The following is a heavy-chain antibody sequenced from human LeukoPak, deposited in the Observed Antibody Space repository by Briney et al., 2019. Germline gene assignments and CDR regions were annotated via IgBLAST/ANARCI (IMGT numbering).Heavy chain of an antibody. V-gene: IGHV3-64D*06. Sequence: GGSLRLSCSASGFTFSRYAMHWVRQAPGKGLEYVSAISSSGGSTYYADSVKGGFTISRDNSKDTLYLQMGSLRAEDTTVYYCVKSAGFDWLSPLDAFDIWGQGTMVTVSS. CDR1: GFTFSRYA. CDR2: ISSSGGST. J-gene: IGHJ3*02. D-gene: IGHD3-9*01. CDR3: VKSAGFDWLSPLDAFDI.